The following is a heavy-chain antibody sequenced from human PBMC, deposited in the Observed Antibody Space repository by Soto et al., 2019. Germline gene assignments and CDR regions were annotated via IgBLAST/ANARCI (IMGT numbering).Heavy chain of an antibody. CDR3: ARAIAARAWYYFDY. CDR2: IGTAGDP. J-gene: IGHJ4*02. V-gene: IGHV3-13*05. Sequence: PGGSLRLSCAASGFTFSSYDMHWVRQATGKGLEWVSAIGTAGDPYYPGSVKGRFTISRENAKNSLYLQMNSLRAGDTAVYYCARAIAARAWYYFDYWGQGTLVTVSS. D-gene: IGHD6-6*01. CDR1: GFTFSSYD.